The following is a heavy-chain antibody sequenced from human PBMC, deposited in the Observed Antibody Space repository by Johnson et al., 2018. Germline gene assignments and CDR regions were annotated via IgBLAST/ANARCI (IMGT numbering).Heavy chain of an antibody. J-gene: IGHJ6*03. V-gene: IGHV4-61*02. CDR3: ASSLRRGGYYYYMDV. CDR2: IYTSGST. CDR1: GGSISSGSYY. Sequence: QVQLQESGPGLVKPSQTLSLTCTVSGGSISSGSYYWSWIRQPAGTGLEWIGRIYTSGSTDSNPSLKSRVTISSDTSKNQFSLQLSSVTAADTAVYYCASSLRRGGYYYYMDVWGKGTTVTVSS.